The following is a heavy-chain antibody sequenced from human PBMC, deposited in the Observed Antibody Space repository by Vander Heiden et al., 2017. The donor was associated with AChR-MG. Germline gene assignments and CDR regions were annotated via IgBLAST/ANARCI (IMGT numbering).Heavy chain of an antibody. CDR2: INPNSGGT. Sequence: QVQLVQSGAEVKKPGASVKVSCKASGYTFTGHYMHWVRPAHGQGLEWMGWINPNSGGTNYAQKFQGRVTMTRDTSISTAYMELSRLRSDDTAVYYCATDKGRVNYYDKWGQGTMVTVSS. CDR3: ATDKGRVNYYDK. J-gene: IGHJ3*02. V-gene: IGHV1-2*02. CDR1: GYTFTGHY. D-gene: IGHD3-10*01.